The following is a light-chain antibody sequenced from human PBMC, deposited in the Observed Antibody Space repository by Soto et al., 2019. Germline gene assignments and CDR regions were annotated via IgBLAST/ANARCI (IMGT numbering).Light chain of an antibody. Sequence: QSALTQPPSASGSPGQSVTISCTGTTSDVGGYKYVSWHQQHPGKAPKLIIYEVAKRPSGVPDRFSGSKSGNTASLTVSGLQAEDEADYYCSSYAGSNTFVFGHGTKVTVL. V-gene: IGLV2-8*01. CDR2: EVA. CDR3: SSYAGSNTFV. CDR1: TSDVGGYKY. J-gene: IGLJ1*01.